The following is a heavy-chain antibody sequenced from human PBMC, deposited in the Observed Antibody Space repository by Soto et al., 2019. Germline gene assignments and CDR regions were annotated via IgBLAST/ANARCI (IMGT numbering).Heavy chain of an antibody. D-gene: IGHD2-2*01. Sequence: QVQLQESGPGLVKPSETLSLTCSVSDGSISSYYWSWIRQPAGKALEWIGRIYTSGSTNYNPSLKRRVTMSVDTSKNQFSLKLTSVTAADTAVYYCARDPYCRSTSCYDAFDIWGQGTLVTVSS. CDR1: DGSISSYY. J-gene: IGHJ3*02. V-gene: IGHV4-4*07. CDR2: IYTSGST. CDR3: ARDPYCRSTSCYDAFDI.